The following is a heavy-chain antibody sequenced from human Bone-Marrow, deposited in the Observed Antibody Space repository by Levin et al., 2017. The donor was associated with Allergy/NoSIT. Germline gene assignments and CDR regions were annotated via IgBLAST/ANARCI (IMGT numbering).Heavy chain of an antibody. CDR3: ARDMSAGFFGGADQ. CDR1: GFTFSNYA. D-gene: IGHD3-16*01. CDR2: ISHDGTYK. J-gene: IGHJ4*02. Sequence: PAGGSLRLSCAASGFTFSNYAMHWVRQAPGKGLEWVAVISHDGTYKYYAGSVKGRFTISRDNSKNTLFLQMDRLRPEDTAVYYCARDMSAGFFGGADQWGQGTLVTVSS. V-gene: IGHV3-30-3*01.